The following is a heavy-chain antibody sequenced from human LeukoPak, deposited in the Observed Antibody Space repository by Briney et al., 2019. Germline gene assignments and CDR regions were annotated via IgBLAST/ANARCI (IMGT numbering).Heavy chain of an antibody. V-gene: IGHV4-61*02. CDR2: IYSSGST. Sequence: SETLSLTCSVSGGSIDSPSYYWSWIRQPAGKGLEWIARIYSSGSTNYNPSLKTRVTISVDTSKNQISLKLSSVTAADTALYYCARADYYGSGSYGTYNWFDPWGQGTLVTVSS. CDR1: GGSIDSPSYY. D-gene: IGHD3-10*01. CDR3: ARADYYGSGSYGTYNWFDP. J-gene: IGHJ5*02.